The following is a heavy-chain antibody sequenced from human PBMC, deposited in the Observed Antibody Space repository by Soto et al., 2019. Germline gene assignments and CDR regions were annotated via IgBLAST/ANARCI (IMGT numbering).Heavy chain of an antibody. D-gene: IGHD6-13*01. V-gene: IGHV1-69*13. J-gene: IGHJ6*02. Sequence: SVKVSCKASGGTFSGYAIGWVRQAPGQGLEWMGGIIPIFGTANYAQKFQGRVTITADESTSTAYMELSSLRSEDTAVYYCARRWYSSSSDYYYGMDVWGQGTTVTVSS. CDR3: ARRWYSSSSDYYYGMDV. CDR1: GGTFSGYA. CDR2: IIPIFGTA.